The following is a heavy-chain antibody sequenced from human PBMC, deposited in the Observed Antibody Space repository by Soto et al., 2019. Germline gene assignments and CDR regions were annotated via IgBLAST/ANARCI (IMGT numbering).Heavy chain of an antibody. V-gene: IGHV4-61*01. J-gene: IGHJ4*02. Sequence: SENLSLTCTVSGDSVSSGTYYWGWIRQPPGKTLEWIGYIYYSGYSNYNPSLKSRVTISVDTSKNQFSLKVTSVTAEDTAVYYCAGVEVTAQMGFDCWGQGTLVTVSS. CDR2: IYYSGYS. D-gene: IGHD2-21*02. CDR3: AGVEVTAQMGFDC. CDR1: GDSVSSGTYY.